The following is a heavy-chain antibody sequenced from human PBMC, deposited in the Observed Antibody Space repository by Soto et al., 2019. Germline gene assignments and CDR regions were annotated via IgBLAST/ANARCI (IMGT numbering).Heavy chain of an antibody. J-gene: IGHJ6*02. CDR1: GGTFSSNG. CDR2: ITPIFGTA. V-gene: IGHV1-69*13. CDR3: ARGPRVVPAADYYYYGMDV. D-gene: IGHD2-2*01. Sequence: SVKVSCKASGGTFSSNGISWVRQAPGQGLEWMGGITPIFGTANYAQKFQGRVTITADESTSTAYMELSSLRSEDTAVYYCARGPRVVPAADYYYYGMDVWGQGTTVTVSS.